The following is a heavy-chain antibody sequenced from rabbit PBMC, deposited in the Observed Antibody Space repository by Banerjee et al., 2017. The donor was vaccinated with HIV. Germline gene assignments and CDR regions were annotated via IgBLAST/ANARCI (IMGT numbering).Heavy chain of an antibody. V-gene: IGHV1S40*01. Sequence: QSLEESGGDLVKPGASLTLTCTASRFTLSSYWMCWVRQAPGKGLEWIACIDAGSSGYTWYANWAKGRFTISKTSSTTVTLQMTSLTAADTATYFCARDDANGDGYSFNLWGQGTLVTVS. J-gene: IGHJ4*01. CDR2: IDAGSSGYT. D-gene: IGHD6-1*01. CDR1: RFTLSSYW. CDR3: ARDDANGDGYSFNL.